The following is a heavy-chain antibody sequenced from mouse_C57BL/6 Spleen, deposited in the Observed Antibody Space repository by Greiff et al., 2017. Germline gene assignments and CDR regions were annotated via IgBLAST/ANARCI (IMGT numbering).Heavy chain of an antibody. CDR2: IDPETGGT. D-gene: IGHD2-1*01. Sequence: VQLQQSGAELVRPGASVTLSCKASGYTFTDYEMHWVKQTPVHGLEWIGAIDPETGGTAYNQKFKGKAILTADKSSSTAYMELRSLTSEDSAVYYCTTTIYYGNYAWFAYWGQGTLVTVSA. V-gene: IGHV1-15*01. CDR3: TTTIYYGNYAWFAY. J-gene: IGHJ3*01. CDR1: GYTFTDYE.